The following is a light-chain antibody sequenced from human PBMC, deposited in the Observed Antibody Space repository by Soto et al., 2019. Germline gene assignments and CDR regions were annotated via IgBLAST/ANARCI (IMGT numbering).Light chain of an antibody. CDR1: QSLLHSNGYNY. V-gene: IGKV2D-29*01. J-gene: IGKJ1*01. CDR2: AVS. Sequence: VLSQSPLSLPVSPGEAAWIDCSASQSLLHSNGYNYLSWYLQRPGQPPQLLIYAVSNRFTGVPDRFSGSGSGTDFTLKISRVEAEDVAVYYCMQSIQRPRTFGQGTKVDIK. CDR3: MQSIQRPRT.